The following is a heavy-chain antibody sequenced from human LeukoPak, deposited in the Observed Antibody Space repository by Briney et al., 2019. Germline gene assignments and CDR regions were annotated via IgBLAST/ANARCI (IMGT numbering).Heavy chain of an antibody. CDR2: ISDDGSNK. CDR3: AKDAVEMPTTGGDY. J-gene: IGHJ4*02. V-gene: IGHV3-30-3*01. Sequence: GRSLRLSCAASGFSFTRLSTAWVRHAPSKGRGWVSVISDDGSNKYYAYTVKGLFTISRDNSKNTLYLQMNSMRAEDTAVYYCAKDAVEMPTTGGDYWGQGTLVTVSS. CDR1: GFSFTRLS. D-gene: IGHD5-24*01.